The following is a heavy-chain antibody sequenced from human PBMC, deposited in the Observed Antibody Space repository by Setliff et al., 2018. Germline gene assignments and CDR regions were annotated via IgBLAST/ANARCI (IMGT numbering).Heavy chain of an antibody. D-gene: IGHD3-22*01. CDR2: IYSSGST. V-gene: IGHV4-59*01. J-gene: IGHJ5*02. Sequence: SETLSLTCTVSGGSISSSYWSWIRQPPGKGLGWIGYIYSSGSTNNNPSLKSRATISVDTSKNQFSLKLSSVTAADTAVYYCARAAKYDSSGYYGFWFDPWGQGTLVTVSS. CDR1: GGSISSSY. CDR3: ARAAKYDSSGYYGFWFDP.